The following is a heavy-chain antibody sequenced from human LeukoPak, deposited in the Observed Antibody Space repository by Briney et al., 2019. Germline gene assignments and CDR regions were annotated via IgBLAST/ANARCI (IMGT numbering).Heavy chain of an antibody. CDR2: IKHDGSNK. V-gene: IGHV3-7*01. Sequence: GGSLRLSCAASGFTFSTYCMSWVRQAPGKGLEWVANIKHDGSNKYYADSVKGRFTISRDNSKNTLYLQMNSLRLEDTAVYYCAKDRGVRGLVGSWVVNGFIFDYWGQGTPVTVS. J-gene: IGHJ4*02. D-gene: IGHD3-10*01. CDR1: GFTFSTYC. CDR3: AKDRGVRGLVGSWVVNGFIFDY.